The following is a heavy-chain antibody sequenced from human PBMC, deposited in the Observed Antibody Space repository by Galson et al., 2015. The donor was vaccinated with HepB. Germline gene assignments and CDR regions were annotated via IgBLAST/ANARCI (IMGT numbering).Heavy chain of an antibody. CDR2: INVGNGNT. CDR3: TRDTAMAHWDY. D-gene: IGHD5-18*01. J-gene: IGHJ4*02. V-gene: IGHV1-3*01. Sequence: SVKVSCKASGYPFINYAIHWVRQAPGHSLEWMGWINVGNGNTIYSKKFQGRVTISRDISASTAYLDLPSLSSEHTAVYYCTRDTAMAHWDYWGQGTRVTVSS. CDR1: GYPFINYA.